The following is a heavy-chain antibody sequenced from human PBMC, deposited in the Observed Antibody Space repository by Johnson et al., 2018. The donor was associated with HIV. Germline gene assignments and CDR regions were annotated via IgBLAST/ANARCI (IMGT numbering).Heavy chain of an antibody. V-gene: IGHV3-66*01. CDR2: IYSGGST. Sequence: EVQLVESGGGVVRPGGSLRLSCAASGFTFDDYGMSWVRQAPGKGLEWVSVIYSGGSTYYADSVKGRFTISRDNSKNTLYLQMNRLRAEDTAVYYCAREWLYGFDIWGQGTMVTVSS. D-gene: IGHD5-24*01. J-gene: IGHJ3*02. CDR1: GFTFDDYG. CDR3: AREWLYGFDI.